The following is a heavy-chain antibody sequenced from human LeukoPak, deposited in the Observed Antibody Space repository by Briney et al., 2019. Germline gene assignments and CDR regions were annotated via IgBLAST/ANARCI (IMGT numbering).Heavy chain of an antibody. V-gene: IGHV3-74*01. CDR3: ASGSPSR. Sequence: PGGSLRLSCAASGFTFSSYWMHWVRQAPGKGLVWVSCINSDGSNTNYADSVKGRFTTSRDNAKNTLYLQMNSLRAEDTAVYYCASGSPSRWGQGTLVTVAS. J-gene: IGHJ4*02. CDR1: GFTFSSYW. CDR2: INSDGSNT. D-gene: IGHD6-13*01.